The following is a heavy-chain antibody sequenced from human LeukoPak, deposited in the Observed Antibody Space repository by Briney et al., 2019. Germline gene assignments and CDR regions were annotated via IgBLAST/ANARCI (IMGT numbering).Heavy chain of an antibody. Sequence: GGSLRLSCAASGLTFSSHWMHWVRQAPGKGLVWVSRITNDGSSTTYADSVKGRFTISRDNAKNMLYLKVNSLRAEDTAVYYCARYKLVRSNDDAFDIWGQGTMVTVSS. CDR2: ITNDGSST. J-gene: IGHJ3*02. CDR3: ARYKLVRSNDDAFDI. D-gene: IGHD3-10*01. CDR1: GLTFSSHW. V-gene: IGHV3-74*01.